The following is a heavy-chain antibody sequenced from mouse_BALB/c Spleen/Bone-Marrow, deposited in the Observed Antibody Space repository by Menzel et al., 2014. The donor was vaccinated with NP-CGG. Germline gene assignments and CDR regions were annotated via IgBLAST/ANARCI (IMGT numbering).Heavy chain of an antibody. CDR3: ASLYFYGSSYYTMDY. D-gene: IGHD1-1*01. CDR1: GLTFSSYA. J-gene: IGHJ4*01. V-gene: IGHV5-6-5*01. Sequence: EVMLVESGGGLVKPGGSLKLSCAASGLTFSSYAVSWVRQTPEKRLEWVASISSGGSTYYPDSVKGRLTISRDNARNILYLQMSSLRSEDTAMYYCASLYFYGSSYYTMDYWGQGTSVTVSS. CDR2: ISSGGST.